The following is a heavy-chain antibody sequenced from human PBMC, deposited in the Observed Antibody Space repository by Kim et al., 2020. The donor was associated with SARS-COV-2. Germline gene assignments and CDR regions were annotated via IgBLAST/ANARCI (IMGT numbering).Heavy chain of an antibody. Sequence: SETLSLTCAVYGGSFSGYYWSWIRQPPGKGLEWIGEINHSGSTNYNPSLKSRVTISVDTSKNQFSLKLSSVTAADTAVYYCARGPLRSGGSSLDYWGQGTLVTVSS. V-gene: IGHV4-34*01. CDR1: GGSFSGYY. D-gene: IGHD2-15*01. CDR3: ARGPLRSGGSSLDY. J-gene: IGHJ4*02. CDR2: INHSGST.